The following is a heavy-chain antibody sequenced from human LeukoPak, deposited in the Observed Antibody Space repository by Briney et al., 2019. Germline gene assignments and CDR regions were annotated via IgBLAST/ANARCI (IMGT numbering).Heavy chain of an antibody. J-gene: IGHJ4*02. Sequence: ASVKVSCKASGYTFTGHYMHWVRQAPGQGLEWMGWINPKNAGTNFAQRFQGRVTMTRDTSISTVYMELSRLRSDDAALYYCARTLYIAAVPGGFDYWGQGTLVTVSS. CDR1: GYTFTGHY. CDR2: INPKNAGT. V-gene: IGHV1-2*02. CDR3: ARTLYIAAVPGGFDY. D-gene: IGHD6-13*01.